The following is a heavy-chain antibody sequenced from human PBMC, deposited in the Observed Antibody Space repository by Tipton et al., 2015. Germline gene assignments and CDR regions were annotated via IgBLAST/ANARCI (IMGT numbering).Heavy chain of an antibody. V-gene: IGHV1-18*01. Sequence: QLVQSGAEVKKPGASVKVSCKASGYTFTSYGISWVRQAPGQGLEWMGWINAYNGNTHYAQKLQGGVTMTTDTSTSTAYMELRSLSSADPAVYYCARDPYYYYGSGCYYSGPYFDYWGQGTLVTVSS. J-gene: IGHJ4*02. CDR2: INAYNGNT. CDR1: GYTFTSYG. CDR3: ARDPYYYYGSGCYYSGPYFDY. D-gene: IGHD3-10*01.